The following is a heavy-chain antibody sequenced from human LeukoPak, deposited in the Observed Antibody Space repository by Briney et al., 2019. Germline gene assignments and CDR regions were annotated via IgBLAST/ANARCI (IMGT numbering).Heavy chain of an antibody. Sequence: GGSLRLSCAASGFTFDDYGMNWVRQAPGKGLEWVSGINWNGGSTGYADSVKGRFTISRDNAKNSLYLQMNSLRAEDTAVYYCARDGRITIFGAYQDYYYMDVWGKGTTVTVSS. D-gene: IGHD3-3*01. CDR3: ARDGRITIFGAYQDYYYMDV. V-gene: IGHV3-20*04. J-gene: IGHJ6*03. CDR2: INWNGGST. CDR1: GFTFDDYG.